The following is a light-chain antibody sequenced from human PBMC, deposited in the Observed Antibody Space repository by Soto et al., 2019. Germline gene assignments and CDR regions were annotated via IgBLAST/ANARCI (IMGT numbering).Light chain of an antibody. Sequence: QPVLTQPPSVSGAPGQRVTISCTGSSSNIGAGYDVHWYQQRPGTAPKLLIFGNINRPSGVPDRFSGSKSGTSASLAITGLQAEYEGDYYCQSYDSTLDARYVFGTGTKLTVL. J-gene: IGLJ1*01. V-gene: IGLV1-40*01. CDR3: QSYDSTLDARYV. CDR2: GNI. CDR1: SSNIGAGYD.